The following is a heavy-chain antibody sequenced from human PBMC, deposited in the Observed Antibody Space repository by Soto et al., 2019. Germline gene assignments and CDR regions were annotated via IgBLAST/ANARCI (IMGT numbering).Heavy chain of an antibody. CDR2: IKQDGSEK. J-gene: IGHJ4*02. CDR3: ARDRRASCSSTSCYPFDY. V-gene: IGHV3-7*03. D-gene: IGHD2-2*01. CDR1: GFTFSSYW. Sequence: GGSLRLSCAASGFTFSSYWMSWVRQAPGKGLEWVANIKQDGSEKYYVDSVKGRFTISRDNAKNSLYLQMNSLRAEDTAVYYCARDRRASCSSTSCYPFDYWGQGTLVTVSS.